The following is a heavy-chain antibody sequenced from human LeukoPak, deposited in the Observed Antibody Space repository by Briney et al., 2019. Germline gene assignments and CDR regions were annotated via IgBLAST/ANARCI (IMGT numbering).Heavy chain of an antibody. V-gene: IGHV3-23*01. Sequence: GGSLRLSCAASGFTFSGYAMSWVRQAPGKGLEWVSVLSGSGGSTYYADSVKGRSTISRDNSKHTLFLQMNSLRAEDTAIYYCAKVRGMTTVILRHFDYWGQGTLVTVSS. CDR2: LSGSGGST. J-gene: IGHJ4*02. D-gene: IGHD4-17*01. CDR1: GFTFSGYA. CDR3: AKVRGMTTVILRHFDY.